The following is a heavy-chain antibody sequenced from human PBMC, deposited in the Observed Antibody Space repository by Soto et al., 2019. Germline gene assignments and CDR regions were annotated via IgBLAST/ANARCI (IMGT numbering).Heavy chain of an antibody. D-gene: IGHD3-10*01. CDR2: ISSSGTID. J-gene: IGHJ6*03. Sequence: QVQLVESGGGLVKPGGSLRLSCVASGFTLSDYYMSWIRQAPGKGLEWASYISSSGTIDNYADSVKGRFTISRDNAKNSLFLQMNGLRAEDPAVYYCARRTMGNYYYMDVWGKGTTVTVSS. CDR3: ARRTMGNYYYMDV. V-gene: IGHV3-11*01. CDR1: GFTLSDYY.